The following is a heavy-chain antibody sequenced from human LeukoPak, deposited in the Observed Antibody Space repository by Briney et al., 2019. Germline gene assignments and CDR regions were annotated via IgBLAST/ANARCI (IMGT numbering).Heavy chain of an antibody. J-gene: IGHJ4*02. CDR3: AKGTLYTSGLDY. Sequence: GGSLRLSCAASGFTFDDYAMHWVRQAPGKGLEWVSGISWNSGSIGYADSVKGRFTISRDNAKNSLYLQMNSLRAEDTALYYCAKGTLYTSGLDYWGQGTLATVSS. CDR2: ISWNSGSI. V-gene: IGHV3-9*01. D-gene: IGHD3-10*01. CDR1: GFTFDDYA.